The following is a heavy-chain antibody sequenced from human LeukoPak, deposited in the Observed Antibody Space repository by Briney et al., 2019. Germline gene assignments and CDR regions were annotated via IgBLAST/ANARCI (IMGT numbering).Heavy chain of an antibody. CDR1: GFTFSSYS. D-gene: IGHD3-10*01. CDR2: VSTGSNYI. V-gene: IGHV3-21*01. Sequence: GGSLRLSCTASGFTFSSYSLNWVRQAPGKGLEWVSSVSTGSNYIYYADSVKGRFTISRDNDKNSLYLQMNSLRVEDTAVYYCARGFARLGSYDFWGQGTLVTVSS. CDR3: ARGFARLGSYDF. J-gene: IGHJ4*02.